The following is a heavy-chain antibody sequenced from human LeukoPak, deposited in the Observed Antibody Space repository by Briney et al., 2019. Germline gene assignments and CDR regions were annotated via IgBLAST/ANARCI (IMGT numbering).Heavy chain of an antibody. CDR2: IYGGGST. J-gene: IGHJ4*02. CDR1: GFAFSSNY. V-gene: IGHV3-53*01. CDR3: ASGVEMASFDY. D-gene: IGHD5-24*01. Sequence: PGGSLRLSCAASGFAFSSNYMSWVRQAPGKGLEWVSVIYGGGSTYYADSVKGRFTISRDNSKNTLYLQMNSLRAEDTAVYYCASGVEMASFDYWGQGTLVTVSS.